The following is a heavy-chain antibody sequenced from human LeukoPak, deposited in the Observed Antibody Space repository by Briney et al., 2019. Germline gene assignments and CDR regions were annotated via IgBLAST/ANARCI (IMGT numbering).Heavy chain of an antibody. D-gene: IGHD6-6*01. CDR1: GDSVSSNSAA. V-gene: IGHV6-1*01. CDR2: TYYRSKWYN. Sequence: SQTLSLTCAISGDSVSSNSAAWNWIRQSPSRGLEWLGRTYYRSKWYNDYAVSVKSRITINPDTSKNQFSLQLNSVTPEDTAVYYCARAPYSSSSIGGDYYYYMDVWGKGTTVTVSS. J-gene: IGHJ6*03. CDR3: ARAPYSSSSIGGDYYYYMDV.